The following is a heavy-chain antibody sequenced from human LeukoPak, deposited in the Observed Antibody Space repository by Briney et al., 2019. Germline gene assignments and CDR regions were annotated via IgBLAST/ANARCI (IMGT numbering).Heavy chain of an antibody. Sequence: ASVKVSCKASGYTFTGYYMHWVRQAPGQGLEWMGWINPNSSGTNYAQQFQGRVTMTRDTSITTAYMELSRLRSEDTAVYYCARDLGTLTQNWFDPWGQGTLVTVTS. CDR2: INPNSSGT. D-gene: IGHD1-14*01. J-gene: IGHJ5*02. V-gene: IGHV1-2*02. CDR3: ARDLGTLTQNWFDP. CDR1: GYTFTGYY.